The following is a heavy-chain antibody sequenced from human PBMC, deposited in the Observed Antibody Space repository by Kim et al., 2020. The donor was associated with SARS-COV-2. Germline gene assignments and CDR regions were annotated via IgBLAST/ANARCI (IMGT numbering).Heavy chain of an antibody. J-gene: IGHJ6*02. Sequence: GGSLRLSCAASGFTFSSYWMSWVRQAPGKGLEWVANIKQDGSEKYYVDSVKGRFTISRDNAKNSLYLQMNSLRAEDTAVYYCASGDWLRFLEWSTSGYYYGMDVWGQGTTVTVSS. CDR2: IKQDGSEK. D-gene: IGHD3-3*01. CDR3: ASGDWLRFLEWSTSGYYYGMDV. CDR1: GFTFSSYW. V-gene: IGHV3-7*01.